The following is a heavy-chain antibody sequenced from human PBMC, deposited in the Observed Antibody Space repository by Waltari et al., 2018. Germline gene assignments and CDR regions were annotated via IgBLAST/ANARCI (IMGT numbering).Heavy chain of an antibody. CDR2: SNLDGIHT. CDR1: GFTYSSYW. D-gene: IGHD3-3*02. Sequence: EVQLVESGGGLVQPGGSLRLSCAAYGFTYSSYWMQWVRQAPGTGLVRVPRSNLDGIHTTYAYSVKGRLTMSENNSENTLSLQMNSCRAEDTAVYYGARGSFWEWLGGMDVWGQGTTVSVS. J-gene: IGHJ6*02. CDR3: ARGSFWEWLGGMDV. V-gene: IGHV3-74*03.